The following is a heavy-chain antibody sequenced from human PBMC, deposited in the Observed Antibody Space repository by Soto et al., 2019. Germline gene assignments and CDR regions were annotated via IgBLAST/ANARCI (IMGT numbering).Heavy chain of an antibody. CDR3: AKGLSTVTSY. Sequence: PGGSLRLSCAASGFTFSSYGMHWVRQAPGKGLEWVAVISYDGSNKYYADSVKGRFTISRDNSKNTLYLQMNSLRAEDTAVYYCAKGLSTVTSYWGQGTLVTVSS. V-gene: IGHV3-30*18. CDR1: GFTFSSYG. CDR2: ISYDGSNK. D-gene: IGHD4-17*01. J-gene: IGHJ4*02.